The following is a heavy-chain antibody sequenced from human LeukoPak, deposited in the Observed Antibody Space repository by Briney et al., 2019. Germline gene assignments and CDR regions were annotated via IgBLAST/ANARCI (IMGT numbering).Heavy chain of an antibody. D-gene: IGHD5-24*01. Sequence: GGSLRLSCAASGFTFSNYGMSWVRQAPGKGLEWISTISGSGANTHYADSVKGRFTISRDNSKNTVYVQMNSLRAEDTAVYYCAKDPSTLTIRDDYWGQGTLVTVSS. CDR3: AKDPSTLTIRDDY. CDR1: GFTFSNYG. V-gene: IGHV3-23*01. J-gene: IGHJ4*02. CDR2: ISGSGANT.